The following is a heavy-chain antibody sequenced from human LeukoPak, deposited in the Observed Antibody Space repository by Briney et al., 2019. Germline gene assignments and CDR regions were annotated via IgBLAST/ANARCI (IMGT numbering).Heavy chain of an antibody. D-gene: IGHD6-13*01. J-gene: IGHJ4*02. CDR3: ARAPGGQQRYFDY. V-gene: IGHV4-59*12. CDR1: GGSISSFY. Sequence: SETLSLTCTVPGGSISSFYWSWIRQPPGKGVEWIGEIYQSGNTNYNPSLKSRVTISVDKSKNEFSLKLTSVTAADTAVYYCARAPGGQQRYFDYWGQGTLVTVSS. CDR2: IYQSGNT.